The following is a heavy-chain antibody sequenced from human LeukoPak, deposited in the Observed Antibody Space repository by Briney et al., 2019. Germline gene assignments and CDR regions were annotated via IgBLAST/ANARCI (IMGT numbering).Heavy chain of an antibody. V-gene: IGHV4-30-2*01. Sequence: SQTLALTCTVSGGSISSGGYYWSWIRQPPGKGLEWIGNIHHSGSTYYNPSLKSRVTISVDTSKNQLSLKLSSVTAADTAVYYCARVAAGIGFFQHWGQGTLVTVSS. J-gene: IGHJ1*01. CDR3: ARVAAGIGFFQH. CDR1: GGSISSGGYY. CDR2: IHHSGST. D-gene: IGHD6-13*01.